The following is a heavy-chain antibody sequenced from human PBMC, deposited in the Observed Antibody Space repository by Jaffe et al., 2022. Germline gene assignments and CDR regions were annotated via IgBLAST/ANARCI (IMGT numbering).Heavy chain of an antibody. D-gene: IGHD2-2*01. Sequence: EVQLVESGGGLVKPGGSLRLSCAASGFTFSSYSMNWVRQAPGKGLEWVSSISSSSSYIYYADSVKGRFTISRDNAKNSLYLQMNSLRAEDTAVYYCAREPLGYCSSTSCYGDLGDIVPPFDAFDIWGQGTMVTVSS. CDR3: AREPLGYCSSTSCYGDLGDIVPPFDAFDI. CDR1: GFTFSSYS. V-gene: IGHV3-21*01. CDR2: ISSSSSYI. J-gene: IGHJ3*02.